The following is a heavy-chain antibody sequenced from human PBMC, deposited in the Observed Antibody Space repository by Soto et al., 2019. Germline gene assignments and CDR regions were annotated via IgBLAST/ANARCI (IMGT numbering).Heavy chain of an antibody. D-gene: IGHD6-19*01. J-gene: IGHJ4*02. V-gene: IGHV4-59*01. Sequence: SRTLALTCSVSGASIRTYFWSWIRQPPGKGLEWIGYISYSGSTTYYNPSLKSRVTMSADTSKNQFSLRLNSVTAADTAVYYCAALYSSGWYVLFWGQGTLVTVSS. CDR1: GASIRTYF. CDR2: ISYSGST. CDR3: AALYSSGWYVLF.